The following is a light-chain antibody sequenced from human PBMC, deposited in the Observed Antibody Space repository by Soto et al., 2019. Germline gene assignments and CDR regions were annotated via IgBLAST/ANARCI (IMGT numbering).Light chain of an antibody. CDR3: ISYKTDATFL. CDR1: SSDIGASNF. J-gene: IGLJ7*01. Sequence: QSVLTQPPSVSGSPGQSITVSCTGISSDIGASNFVSWYQHLPGRPPKVIIFEATNRPSGVSNRFSGSKSGITASLTISGLQADDEAEYFCISYKTDATFLFGTGTQLTVL. V-gene: IGLV2-14*01. CDR2: EAT.